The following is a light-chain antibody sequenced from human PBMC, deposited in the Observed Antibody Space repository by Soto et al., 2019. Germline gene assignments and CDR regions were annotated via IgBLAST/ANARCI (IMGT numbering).Light chain of an antibody. CDR2: TAS. Sequence: DIQLTQSPSFLSASVGDRVTITCRASQGISSYLAWYQQKPGKAPNLLIHTASTLQSGVPSRFSGSGSGTEFTLTISSLQPEDFATYYCQQRNSYPITSGQGTRLEIK. V-gene: IGKV1-9*01. CDR1: QGISSY. J-gene: IGKJ5*01. CDR3: QQRNSYPIT.